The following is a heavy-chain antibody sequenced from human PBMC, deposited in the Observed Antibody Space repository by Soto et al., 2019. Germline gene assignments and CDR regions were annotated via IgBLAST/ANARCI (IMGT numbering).Heavy chain of an antibody. CDR1: ESTVSRDW. Sequence: EVHLVESGGGLVQTGGSLRLSCAIFESTVSRDWMNWVRQAPGKGLEWVAHINQDGSEKYYVDSVKGRFTISRDNAKKSLNVEMNSLRTGDKAMYSGSGGVRDAVRGQGTLVIVSS. V-gene: IGHV3-7*04. J-gene: IGHJ4*02. CDR2: INQDGSEK. CDR3: SGGVRDAV. D-gene: IGHD2-21*01.